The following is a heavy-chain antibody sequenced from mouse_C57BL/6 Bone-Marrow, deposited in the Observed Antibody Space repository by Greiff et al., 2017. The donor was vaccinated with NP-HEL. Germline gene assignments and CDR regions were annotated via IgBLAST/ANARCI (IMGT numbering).Heavy chain of an antibody. J-gene: IGHJ4*01. CDR1: GFNIKDDY. CDR3: TTGGSSPYAMDY. CDR2: IDPENGDT. V-gene: IGHV14-4*01. D-gene: IGHD1-1*01. Sequence: VQLQQSRAELVRPGASVKLSCTVSGFNIKDDYMHWVKQRPEQGLEWIGWIDPENGDTEYASKFPGKATITADTSSNTADLQLSSLTSEDTAVYYCTTGGSSPYAMDYWGQGTSVTVSS.